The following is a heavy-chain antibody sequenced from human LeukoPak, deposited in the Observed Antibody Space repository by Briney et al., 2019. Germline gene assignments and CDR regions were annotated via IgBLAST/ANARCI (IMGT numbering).Heavy chain of an antibody. V-gene: IGHV3-48*04. D-gene: IGHD3-3*01. Sequence: GGTLRLSCAASGFTFSSYSMNWVRQAPGKGLEWVSYISSSSSTIYYADSVKGRFTISRDNAKNSLYLQMNSLRAEDTAVYYCARAEYYDFWSGYYTGYDYWGQGTLVTVSS. CDR1: GFTFSSYS. J-gene: IGHJ4*02. CDR2: ISSSSSTI. CDR3: ARAEYYDFWSGYYTGYDY.